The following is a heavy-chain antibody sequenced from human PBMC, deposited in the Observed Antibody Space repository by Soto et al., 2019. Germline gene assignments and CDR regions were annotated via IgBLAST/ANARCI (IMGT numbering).Heavy chain of an antibody. D-gene: IGHD4-17*01. CDR1: GYTFTSYA. V-gene: IGHV1-3*01. J-gene: IGHJ2*01. CDR2: INPGNGNT. CDR3: ARGASSVTTLYFDL. Sequence: QVQVVQSGAEVKKPGASVKVSCKASGYTFTSYAMHWVRQAPGQRLEWMGWINPGNGNTKNSQKFQGRVTITRDTFASTAYMELSSLRSEDTAVSYCARGASSVTTLYFDLWGRGTLVTVSS.